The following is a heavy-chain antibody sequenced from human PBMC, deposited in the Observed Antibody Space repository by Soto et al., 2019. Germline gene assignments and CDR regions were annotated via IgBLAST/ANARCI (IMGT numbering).Heavy chain of an antibody. CDR3: AKLRGDYTVFDY. CDR1: GFTFSSYW. Sequence: PGGSLRLSCAASGFTFSSYWMTWVRQAPGKGLEWVANIKEDGSEKYYVDSVKGRFTISRDNAKNSLYLQMNSLRAEDTAVYYCAKLRGDYTVFDYWGQGARVTVSS. D-gene: IGHD4-17*01. V-gene: IGHV3-7*03. J-gene: IGHJ4*02. CDR2: IKEDGSEK.